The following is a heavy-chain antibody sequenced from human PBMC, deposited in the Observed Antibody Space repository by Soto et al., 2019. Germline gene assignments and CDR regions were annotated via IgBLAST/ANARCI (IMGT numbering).Heavy chain of an antibody. Sequence: QVQLVESGGGVVQPGRSLRLSCAASGFTFSSYGMHWVRQAPGKGLEWVAVISYDGSNKYYADSVKGRFTISRDNSKNTLYLQMNSLRAEDTAVYYCAKDQRWLHSIDYWGQGTLVTVSS. D-gene: IGHD5-12*01. V-gene: IGHV3-30*18. J-gene: IGHJ4*02. CDR1: GFTFSSYG. CDR3: AKDQRWLHSIDY. CDR2: ISYDGSNK.